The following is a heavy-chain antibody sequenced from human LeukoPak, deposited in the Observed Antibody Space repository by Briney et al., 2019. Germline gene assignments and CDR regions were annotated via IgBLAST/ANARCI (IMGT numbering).Heavy chain of an antibody. J-gene: IGHJ4*02. D-gene: IGHD3-22*01. CDR1: GYTFTGYY. Sequence: ASVKVSCKASGYTFTGYYMHWVRQAPGQGLEWMGWINPNSGGTNYAQKFQGRVTMTRDTSISTAYMELSRLRSDDTAVYYCARVSYYDSSGYYQYFDYWGQGTLVTVSS. CDR2: INPNSGGT. CDR3: ARVSYYDSSGYYQYFDY. V-gene: IGHV1-2*02.